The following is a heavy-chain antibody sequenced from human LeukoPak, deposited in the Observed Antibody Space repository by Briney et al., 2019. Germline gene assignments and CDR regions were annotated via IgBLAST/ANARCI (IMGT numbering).Heavy chain of an antibody. D-gene: IGHD4-17*01. Sequence: PSETLSLTCAVSGGSISSGGYSWSWIRQPPGKGLEWIVYIYHSGSTYYNPSLKSRVTISVDRSKNQFSLKLSSVTAADTAVYYCARNVAATVTTYFADNWFDPWGQGTLVTVSS. CDR1: GGSISSGGYS. CDR2: IYHSGST. CDR3: ARNVAATVTTYFADNWFDP. J-gene: IGHJ5*02. V-gene: IGHV4-30-2*01.